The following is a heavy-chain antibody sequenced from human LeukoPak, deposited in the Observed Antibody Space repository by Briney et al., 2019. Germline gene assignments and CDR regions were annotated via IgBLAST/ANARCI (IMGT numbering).Heavy chain of an antibody. CDR2: ISSSSSYT. V-gene: IGHV3-11*06. CDR1: GFTFSDYY. D-gene: IGHD1-26*01. J-gene: IGHJ4*02. Sequence: GGSLRLSCAASGFTFSDYYMSWIRQAPGKGLEWVSYISSSSSYTNYADSVKGRFTISRDNAKNSLYLQMNSLRAEDTAVYYCARDFIVGAYYFDYWGQGTLVTVSS. CDR3: ARDFIVGAYYFDY.